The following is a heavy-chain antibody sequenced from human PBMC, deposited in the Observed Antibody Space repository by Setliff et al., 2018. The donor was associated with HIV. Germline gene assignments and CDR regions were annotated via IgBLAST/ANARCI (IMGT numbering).Heavy chain of an antibody. CDR2: IYDSGAT. Sequence: SETLSLTCTVSGGSFNNYHWSWIRQPAGKGLEWIGRIYDSGATNYKPSLKSRATMSIDKSNNQFSLYLTSVTAADTAIYYCARDRHYYGSGSYGPWGQGILVTV. CDR1: GGSFNNYH. J-gene: IGHJ5*02. V-gene: IGHV4-4*07. CDR3: ARDRHYYGSGSYGP. D-gene: IGHD3-10*01.